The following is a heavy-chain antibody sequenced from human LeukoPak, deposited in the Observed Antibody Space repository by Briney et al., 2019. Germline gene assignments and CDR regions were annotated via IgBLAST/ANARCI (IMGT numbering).Heavy chain of an antibody. Sequence: GGSLRLSCAASGFTFSSYAMSWVRQAPGKGLEWVSAISTGGGSTYYADSVKGRFTISRDNSNNTLYLQMNSLRAEDTAVYYCAKTGAAPRDYYYGMDVWGQGTTVTVSS. D-gene: IGHD6-13*01. CDR2: ISTGGGST. CDR1: GFTFSSYA. J-gene: IGHJ6*02. V-gene: IGHV3-23*01. CDR3: AKTGAAPRDYYYGMDV.